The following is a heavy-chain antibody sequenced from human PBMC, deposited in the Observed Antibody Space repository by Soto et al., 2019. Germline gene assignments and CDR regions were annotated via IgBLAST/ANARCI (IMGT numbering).Heavy chain of an antibody. V-gene: IGHV4-34*01. J-gene: IGHJ4*02. Sequence: SETLSPTRAVYGGSFSGYYWSWIRQPPGKGLEGIGENNHSGSTNYNPSLKSRVTISVDTSKNQFSLKLSSVTAADTAVYYCASGGQTIIPKDWGQGTLVTVSS. CDR1: GGSFSGYY. CDR2: NNHSGST. CDR3: ASGGQTIIPKD. D-gene: IGHD5-12*01.